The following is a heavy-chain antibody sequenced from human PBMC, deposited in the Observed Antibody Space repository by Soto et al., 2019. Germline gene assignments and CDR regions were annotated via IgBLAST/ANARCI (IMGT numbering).Heavy chain of an antibody. CDR3: ARSRGLRYCDWLSIDAFDI. D-gene: IGHD3-9*01. J-gene: IGHJ3*02. CDR2: IRAYNGNT. V-gene: IGHV1-18*01. CDR1: GYTFTSYG. Sequence: ASVKVSCKASGYTFTSYGISWVRQAPGQGLEWMGWIRAYNGNTNYAQKLQGRVTMTPDTSTSTAYMELRSLRSDDTAVYYCARSRGLRYCDWLSIDAFDIWGQGTMVTVSS.